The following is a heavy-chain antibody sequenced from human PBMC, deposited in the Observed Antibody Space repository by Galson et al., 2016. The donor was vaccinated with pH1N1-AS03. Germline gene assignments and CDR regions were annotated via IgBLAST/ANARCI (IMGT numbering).Heavy chain of an antibody. CDR2: IFYNGTT. Sequence: LSLTCTVSGGSISSYYWNWIRQPPGKRLEWIGYIFYNGTTNYNPSLKSRVTISVDTSKNQFSLKLTSVTAADTAVYYCARFPDYGDDVGYWGQGTLVTVSS. CDR1: GGSISSYY. CDR3: ARFPDYGDDVGY. V-gene: IGHV4-59*08. J-gene: IGHJ4*02. D-gene: IGHD4-17*01.